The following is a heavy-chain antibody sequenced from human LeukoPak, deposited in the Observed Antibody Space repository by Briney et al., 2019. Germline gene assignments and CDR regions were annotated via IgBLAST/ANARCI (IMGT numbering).Heavy chain of an antibody. CDR1: DGSVSSAYYY. V-gene: IGHV4-61*01. J-gene: IGHJ4*02. CDR3: AGDCSSTSCNLPVDY. D-gene: IGHD2-2*01. Sequence: SETLSLTCTVSDGSVSSAYYYWSWIRQPPGKGLDWIGYIYYTGSTDYNPSLKSRVTISVDTSKNQFSLKLSSVTVADTAVYYCAGDCSSTSCNLPVDYWGQGTLVTVSS. CDR2: IYYTGST.